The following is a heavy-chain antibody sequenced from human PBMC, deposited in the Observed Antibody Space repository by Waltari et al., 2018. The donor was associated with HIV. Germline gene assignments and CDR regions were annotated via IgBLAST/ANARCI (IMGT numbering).Heavy chain of an antibody. V-gene: IGHV7-4-1*02. Sequence: QVPLVQSGSAVKKPGASVTVSCQASGYTFSTYGVNWVRQAPGQGLEWMGWINTKNGNPTYGQGFTGRFVFSLDTSVSTTYLQINSLKAEDTAVYYCARTGIAGAGVYFQYWGQGTLVTVSS. CDR3: ARTGIAGAGVYFQY. CDR1: GYTFSTYG. D-gene: IGHD6-13*01. CDR2: INTKNGNP. J-gene: IGHJ1*01.